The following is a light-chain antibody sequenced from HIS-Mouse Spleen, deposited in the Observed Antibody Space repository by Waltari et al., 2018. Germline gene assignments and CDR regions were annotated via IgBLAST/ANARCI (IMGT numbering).Light chain of an antibody. CDR3: QQYYSYPRT. Sequence: DIQMTQSPSSLSASVGDRVTITCRASQSISSYLNWYQQKPGKAPKLLIYAASRLQSGVPSRFSGSGSGTDFTLTISSLQPEDFATYYCQQYYSYPRTFGQGTKVEIK. CDR2: AAS. V-gene: IGKV1-39*01. J-gene: IGKJ1*01. CDR1: QSISSY.